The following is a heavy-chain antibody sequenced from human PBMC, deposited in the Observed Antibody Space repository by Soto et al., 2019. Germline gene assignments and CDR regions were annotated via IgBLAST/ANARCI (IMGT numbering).Heavy chain of an antibody. D-gene: IGHD3-16*02. V-gene: IGHV1-18*04. Sequence: QVQLVQSGAEVKKPGASVKVSCKASGYTFTSYGISWVRQAPGQGLEWMGWISAYNGNTNYAQKLQGRVTMTTDTSTGTAYMGLRSLGSDDTAVYYCARGGGYDYVWGSYRYGSFDYWGQGTLVTVSS. CDR1: GYTFTSYG. CDR3: ARGGGYDYVWGSYRYGSFDY. J-gene: IGHJ4*02. CDR2: ISAYNGNT.